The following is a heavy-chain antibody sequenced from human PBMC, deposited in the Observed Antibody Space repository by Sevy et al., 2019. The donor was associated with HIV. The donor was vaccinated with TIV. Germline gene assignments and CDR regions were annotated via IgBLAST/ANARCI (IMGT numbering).Heavy chain of an antibody. D-gene: IGHD3-3*01. J-gene: IGHJ4*02. CDR2: INHREVT. V-gene: IGHV4-34*01. CDR3: VRFDTKIKIFGVPRGAY. Sequence: SETLSLTCTVYSGSFSDFYWNWIRQSPGKGLEWIGEINHREVTNYNPSLKSRVTISADASNRQFSLKLTSVTAADTAVYYCVRFDTKIKIFGVPRGAYWGPGTLVTDSS. CDR1: SGSFSDFY.